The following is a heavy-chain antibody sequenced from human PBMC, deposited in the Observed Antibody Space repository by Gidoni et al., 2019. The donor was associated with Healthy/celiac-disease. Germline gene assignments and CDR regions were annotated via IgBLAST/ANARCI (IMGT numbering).Heavy chain of an antibody. CDR1: GFTFSSYG. V-gene: IGHV3-30*18. D-gene: IGHD3-16*01. CDR2: ISYDGSNK. Sequence: QVQLVESGRGVVQPGRSLRLSCAASGFTFSSYGMHWVRQAPGKGLEWVAVISYDGSNKYYADSVKGRFTISRDNSKNTLYLQMNSLRAEDTAVYYCAKERSQLIRSYYFDYWGQGTLVTVSS. J-gene: IGHJ4*02. CDR3: AKERSQLIRSYYFDY.